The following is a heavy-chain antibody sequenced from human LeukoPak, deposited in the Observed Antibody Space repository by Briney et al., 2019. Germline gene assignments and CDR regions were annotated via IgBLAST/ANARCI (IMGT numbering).Heavy chain of an antibody. V-gene: IGHV5-10-1*01. CDR1: GYSFTSYW. Sequence: GESLRISCKGSGYSFTSYWISWVRQMPGKGLEWMGRIDPSDSYTNYSPSFQGHVTISADKSISTAYLQWSSLKASDTAMYYWARRLAAAGDLNWFDPWGQGTLVTVSS. J-gene: IGHJ5*02. D-gene: IGHD6-13*01. CDR3: ARRLAAAGDLNWFDP. CDR2: IDPSDSYT.